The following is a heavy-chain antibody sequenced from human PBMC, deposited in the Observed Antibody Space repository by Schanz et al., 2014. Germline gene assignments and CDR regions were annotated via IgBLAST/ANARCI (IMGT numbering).Heavy chain of an antibody. CDR2: IKSDGSST. D-gene: IGHD3-9*01. CDR3: AKAADWPVTRFDP. V-gene: IGHV3-23*01. J-gene: IGHJ5*02. Sequence: EVQLLESGGGLVQPGGSLRLSCAASGFTFSSYAMSWVRQVPGKGLVWVSRIKSDGSSTSYADSVKGRFTISRDNSKNTLYLQMNSLRAEDTAVYYCAKAADWPVTRFDPWGQGTLVTDSS. CDR1: GFTFSSYA.